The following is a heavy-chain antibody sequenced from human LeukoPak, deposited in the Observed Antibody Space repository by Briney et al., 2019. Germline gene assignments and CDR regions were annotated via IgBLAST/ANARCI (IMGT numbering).Heavy chain of an antibody. CDR3: ARGAWIQLWLPTTD. D-gene: IGHD5-18*01. CDR1: GFTFSSYA. CDR2: ISYDGSNK. Sequence: GGSLRLSCAASGFTFSSYAMHWVRQAPGKGLEWVAVISYDGSNKYYADSVKGRFTISRDNFRNTQYLQMNSLRAEDTAVYYCARGAWIQLWLPTTDWGQGTLVTVSS. V-gene: IGHV3-30-3*01. J-gene: IGHJ4*02.